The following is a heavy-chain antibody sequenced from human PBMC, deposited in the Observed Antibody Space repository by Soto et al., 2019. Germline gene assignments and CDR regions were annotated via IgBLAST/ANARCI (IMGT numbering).Heavy chain of an antibody. CDR3: ARVEPGYCTNGVCYTEFYFDY. V-gene: IGHV4-59*01. CDR2: IYYSGST. D-gene: IGHD2-8*01. CDR1: GGSISSYY. J-gene: IGHJ4*02. Sequence: SETLSLTCTVSGGSISSYYWSWIRQPPGKGLEWIGYIYYSGSTNYNPSLKSRVTISVDTSKNQFSLKLSSVTAADTAVYYCARVEPGYCTNGVCYTEFYFDYWGQGTLVTVSS.